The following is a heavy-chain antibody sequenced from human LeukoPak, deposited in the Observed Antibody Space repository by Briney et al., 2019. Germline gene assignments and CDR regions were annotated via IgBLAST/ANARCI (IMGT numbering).Heavy chain of an antibody. V-gene: IGHV3-21*01. J-gene: IGHJ4*02. CDR3: ARLAHPPNFDY. CDR2: ITSSSSYI. Sequence: TTGGSLILSCAASGFTFGSYSMIWVRQAPGKGLEWVSSITSSSSYIYYGDSVKGRFTISRDNAKNSLYLQMNSLRAEDTAVYYCARLAHPPNFDYWGQGTLVTVSS. CDR1: GFTFGSYS.